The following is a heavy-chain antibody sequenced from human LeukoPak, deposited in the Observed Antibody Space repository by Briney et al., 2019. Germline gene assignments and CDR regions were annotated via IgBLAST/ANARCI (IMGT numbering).Heavy chain of an antibody. D-gene: IGHD2-21*02. J-gene: IGHJ5*02. V-gene: IGHV4-59*01. CDR1: GGSISSYY. Sequence: PSETLSLTCTVSGGSISSYYRSWIRQPPGKGLEWIGYIYYSGSTNYNPSLKSRVTISVDTSKNQFSLKLGSVTAADTAVYYCARAGDCGGDCYMSRFDPWGQGTLVTVSS. CDR2: IYYSGST. CDR3: ARAGDCGGDCYMSRFDP.